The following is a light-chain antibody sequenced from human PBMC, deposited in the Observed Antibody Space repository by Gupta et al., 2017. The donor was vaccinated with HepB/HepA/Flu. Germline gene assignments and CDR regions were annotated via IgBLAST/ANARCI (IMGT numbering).Light chain of an antibody. J-gene: IGLJ3*02. CDR1: SSDVGSYNL. Sequence: QSALTQPASVSGSPGQSVTTACTGTSSDVGSYNLVSWYQQHPGKAPKLMIYEVSKRPSGVANRFSCSKSGNTASLTISGLQAEDEADDYCCSYAGSSTFRVFGGGTKLTVL. CDR2: EVS. V-gene: IGLV2-23*02. CDR3: CSYAGSSTFRV.